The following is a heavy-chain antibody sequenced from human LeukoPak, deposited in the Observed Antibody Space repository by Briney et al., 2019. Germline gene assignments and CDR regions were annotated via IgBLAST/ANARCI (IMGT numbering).Heavy chain of an antibody. CDR2: ISGSGGST. V-gene: IGHV3-23*01. D-gene: IGHD2-21*02. Sequence: PGGSLRLSCAASGFTFSSYAMSWVRQAPGKGLEWVSAISGSGGSTYYADSVKGRFTISGDNSKNTLYLQMNCLRAEDTAVYYCAKESLRSPNSFDYWGLGTLVTVSS. J-gene: IGHJ4*02. CDR1: GFTFSSYA. CDR3: AKESLRSPNSFDY.